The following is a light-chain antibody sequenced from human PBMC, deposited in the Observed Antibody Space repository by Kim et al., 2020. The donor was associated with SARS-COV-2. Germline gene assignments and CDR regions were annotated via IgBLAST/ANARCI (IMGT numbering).Light chain of an antibody. V-gene: IGKV3-11*01. Sequence: EIVLTQSPATLSLSPGERATLSCRASQSIGTSLAWYQQKPGQAPRLLIYDASNRATGIPARFSGSGSGTDFTLTISSLEPEDFAVYYCHQGQNWPLTFGQGTRLEIK. CDR1: QSIGTS. J-gene: IGKJ5*01. CDR2: DAS. CDR3: HQGQNWPLT.